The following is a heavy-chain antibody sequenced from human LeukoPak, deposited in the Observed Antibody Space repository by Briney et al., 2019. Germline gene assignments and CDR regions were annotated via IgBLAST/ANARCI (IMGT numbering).Heavy chain of an antibody. CDR3: ARSYDISPIDY. V-gene: IGHV4-30-4*08. J-gene: IGHJ4*02. CDR2: IYYSGST. Sequence: SETLSLTCTVSGGSISSGDYYWSWIRQPPGKGLEWVGYIYYSGSTYYNPSLKSRVTISVDTSKNQFSLKLSSVTAADTAVYYCARSYDISPIDYWGQGTLVTVSS. D-gene: IGHD3-9*01. CDR1: GGSISSGDYY.